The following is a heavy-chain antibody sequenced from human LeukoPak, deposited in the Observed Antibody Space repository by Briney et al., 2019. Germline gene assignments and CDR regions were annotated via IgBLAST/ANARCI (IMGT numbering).Heavy chain of an antibody. D-gene: IGHD3-22*01. CDR3: ARDFDTSGYYAGH. CDR1: GYTFTDYY. J-gene: IGHJ4*02. V-gene: IGHV1-2*02. CDR2: SNPKSGGT. Sequence: VASVTVSCKASGYTFTDYYVHWVRQAPGQGFEWMGWSNPKSGGTNYAQRFQGRVTMTRDTSISTVYMELRRLRVDDTAVYYCARDFDTSGYYAGHWGQRTLVTVSS.